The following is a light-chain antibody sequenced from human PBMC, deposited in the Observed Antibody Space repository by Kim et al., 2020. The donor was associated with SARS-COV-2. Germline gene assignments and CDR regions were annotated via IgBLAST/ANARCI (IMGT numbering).Light chain of an antibody. CDR1: SPRSSY. CDR2: GQN. J-gene: IGLJ3*02. Sequence: AFVQTVNITCQGYSPRSSYASWYQLTPRQAPVLVIFGQNHRPSGIPDRLSGSNSGNQASLTITGAQAEDEADYYCNSRDTSDDQWVFGGGAKVTVL. V-gene: IGLV3-19*01. CDR3: NSRDTSDDQWV.